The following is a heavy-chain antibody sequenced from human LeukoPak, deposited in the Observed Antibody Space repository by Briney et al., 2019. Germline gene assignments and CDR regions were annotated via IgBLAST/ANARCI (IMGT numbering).Heavy chain of an antibody. V-gene: IGHV4-59*01. CDR1: GDSFRDYY. Sequence: SETLSLTCNVSGDSFRDYYWIWIRQPPGKGLEWIGYLYYGGSTSYNPSLKSRVTFSVDTSKNQFSPKLNSVTAADTAVYYCARGRDGYTLDYYYYHYMDVWGKGTTVTVSS. J-gene: IGHJ6*03. CDR3: ARGRDGYTLDYYYYHYMDV. CDR2: LYYGGST. D-gene: IGHD5-24*01.